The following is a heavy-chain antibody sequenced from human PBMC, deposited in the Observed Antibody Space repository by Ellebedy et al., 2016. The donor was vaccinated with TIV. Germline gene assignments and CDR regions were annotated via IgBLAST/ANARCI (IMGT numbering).Heavy chain of an antibody. J-gene: IGHJ4*02. CDR2: IKQDGSEK. D-gene: IGHD3-10*01. Sequence: GESLKISCAASGFTFSSYWMSWVRQAPGKGLEWVANIKQDGSEKYYVDSVKGRFTISRDNAKNSLYLQMNSLRAEDTAVYYSARVLWFGDHNEDYWGQGTLVTVSS. CDR1: GFTFSSYW. CDR3: ARVLWFGDHNEDY. V-gene: IGHV3-7*03.